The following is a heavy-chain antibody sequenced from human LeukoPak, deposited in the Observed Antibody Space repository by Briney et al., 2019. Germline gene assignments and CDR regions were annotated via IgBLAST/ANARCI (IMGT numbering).Heavy chain of an antibody. V-gene: IGHV1-18*01. CDR1: GYTFTSYG. D-gene: IGHD2-15*01. CDR3: ARADCSGGSCYQTGYYYMDV. J-gene: IGHJ6*03. Sequence: GASVKVSCKASGYTFTSYGISWVRQAPGQGLEWMGWISAYNGNTNYARKLQGRVTMTTDTSTSTAYMELRSLRSDDTAVYYCARADCSGGSCYQTGYYYMDVWGKGTTVTVSS. CDR2: ISAYNGNT.